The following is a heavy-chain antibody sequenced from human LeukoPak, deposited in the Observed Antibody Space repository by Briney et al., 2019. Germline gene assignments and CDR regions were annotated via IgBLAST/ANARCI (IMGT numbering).Heavy chain of an antibody. D-gene: IGHD5-12*01. CDR1: GGSFSGYY. V-gene: IGHV4-34*01. CDR3: ARGAQYRGYSGHGGLARIASDI. Sequence: PSETLSLTCAVSGGSFSGYYWSWIRQPPGKGLEWIGEIYHSGSTKYNPSLESGLTISVDASKNQFSLKLSSVTAADTAVYDCARGAQYRGYSGHGGLARIASDIWGQGTMVTVSS. J-gene: IGHJ3*02. CDR2: IYHSGST.